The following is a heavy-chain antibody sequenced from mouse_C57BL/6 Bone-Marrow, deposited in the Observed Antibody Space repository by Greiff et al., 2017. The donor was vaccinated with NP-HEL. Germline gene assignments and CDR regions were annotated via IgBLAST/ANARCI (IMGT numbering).Heavy chain of an antibody. CDR1: GYTFTSYW. V-gene: IGHV1-59*01. CDR2: IDPSDSYT. D-gene: IGHD2-3*01. Sequence: QVQLQQPGAELVRPGTSVKLSCKASGYTFTSYWMHWVKQRPGQGLEWIGVIDPSDSYTNYNQQFKGKATLTVDTSSSTAYMQLSSLTSEDSAVYYCARLWGWLEAWFAYWGQGTLVTVSA. J-gene: IGHJ3*01. CDR3: ARLWGWLEAWFAY.